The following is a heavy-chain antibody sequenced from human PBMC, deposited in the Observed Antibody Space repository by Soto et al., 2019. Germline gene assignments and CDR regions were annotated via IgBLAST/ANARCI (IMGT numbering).Heavy chain of an antibody. D-gene: IGHD3-10*01. CDR3: AKARSSASGGSSFFDY. CDR1: GFTFNCYA. Sequence: HPGGSLRLSCAVSGFTFNCYAMSWVRQAPGKGLEWVSAISYSGGATYYAESVRGRLTISRDNSKNTLYLQMNSLRVEDTAVYYCAKARSSASGGSSFFDYWGQGTLVTVSS. CDR2: ISYSGGAT. J-gene: IGHJ4*02. V-gene: IGHV3-23*01.